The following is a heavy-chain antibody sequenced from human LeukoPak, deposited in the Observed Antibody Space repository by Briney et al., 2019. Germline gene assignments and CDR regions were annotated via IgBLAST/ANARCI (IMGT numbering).Heavy chain of an antibody. J-gene: IGHJ4*02. D-gene: IGHD2-21*01. CDR3: ARRQKAYLDY. V-gene: IGHV4-59*08. CDR1: GGSISSYY. Sequence: PSETLSLTCTVSGGSISSYYWSWIRQPPGKGLEWIGHIYYSGSTNYNPSLKSRVAISVDTSKDQFSLKLSSVTATDTAFYYCARRQKAYLDYWGQGALVTVSA. CDR2: IYYSGST.